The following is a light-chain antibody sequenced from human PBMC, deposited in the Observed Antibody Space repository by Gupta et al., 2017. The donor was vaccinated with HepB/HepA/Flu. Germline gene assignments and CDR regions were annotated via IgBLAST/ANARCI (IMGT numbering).Light chain of an antibody. J-gene: IGKJ4*01. Sequence: DIQMTQSPPTLSASVGDRVTITCRASQSISNWLAWYQHKPGKAPKLLISKASSLESGVPSRFSGSGSETEFTLTISSLQPDDFATYYCQHYYVFPLTFAGGTKVEIK. V-gene: IGKV1-5*03. CDR2: KAS. CDR1: QSISNW. CDR3: QHYYVFPLT.